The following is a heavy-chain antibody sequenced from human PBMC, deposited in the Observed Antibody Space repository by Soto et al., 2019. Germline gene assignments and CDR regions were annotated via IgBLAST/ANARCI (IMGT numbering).Heavy chain of an antibody. CDR2: ISAYNGNT. D-gene: IGHD2-21*02. Sequence: ASVKVSCKASGYTFTSYGISWVRQAPGQGLEWMGWISAYNGNTNYVQKLQGRVTMTTDTSTSTAYMELRSLRSDDTAVYYCAREEGNCGGDCYSNFQHWGQGTLVTVSS. V-gene: IGHV1-18*01. CDR1: GYTFTSYG. CDR3: AREEGNCGGDCYSNFQH. J-gene: IGHJ1*01.